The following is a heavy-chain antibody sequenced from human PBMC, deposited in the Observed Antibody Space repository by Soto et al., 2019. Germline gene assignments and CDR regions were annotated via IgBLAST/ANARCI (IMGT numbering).Heavy chain of an antibody. CDR3: ARDSRSGYYLEY. V-gene: IGHV4-30-2*01. Sequence: QLQLQESGSGLVKPSQTLSLTCAVSGDSISSGGYSWNWIRQPPGKGLEWIGYVYHSGGTDYNPSPTSRVTITVDSSNNQFSLKLSSVTAADTAVYYCARDSRSGYYLEYWGQGTLVTVSS. J-gene: IGHJ4*02. CDR1: GDSISSGGYS. D-gene: IGHD3-22*01. CDR2: VYHSGGT.